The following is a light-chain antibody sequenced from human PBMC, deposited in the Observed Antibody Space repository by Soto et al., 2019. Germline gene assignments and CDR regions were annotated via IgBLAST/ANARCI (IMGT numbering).Light chain of an antibody. Sequence: IVLTQSPGTLSLSPGERATLSCGASQSVTNNFLAWYQQKPGQAPRLLIYGASSRATSVPDRFRGSGSGTDFTLAISRLEHGDFAVYYCQQYGTPLFTFGPGTKVDIK. J-gene: IGKJ3*01. V-gene: IGKV3-20*01. CDR2: GAS. CDR1: QSVTNNF. CDR3: QQYGTPLFT.